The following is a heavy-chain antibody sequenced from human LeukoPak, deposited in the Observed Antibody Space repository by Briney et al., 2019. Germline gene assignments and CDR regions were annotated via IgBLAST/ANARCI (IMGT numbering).Heavy chain of an antibody. V-gene: IGHV3-9*01. CDR1: GFTFSNSC. CDR3: AKAVAGTYYYYGMDV. Sequence: GGSLRLSCEASGFTFSNSCMTWVRQTPGKGLEWVSGISWNSGSIGYADSVKGRFTISRDNAKNSLYLQMNSLRAEDTALYYCAKAVAGTYYYYGMDVWGQGTTVTVSS. D-gene: IGHD6-19*01. J-gene: IGHJ6*02. CDR2: ISWNSGSI.